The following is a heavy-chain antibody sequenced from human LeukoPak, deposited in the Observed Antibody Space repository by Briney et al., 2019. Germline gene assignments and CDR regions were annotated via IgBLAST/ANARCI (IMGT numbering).Heavy chain of an antibody. J-gene: IGHJ4*02. CDR1: GFTFSTYG. D-gene: IGHD3-22*01. CDR2: IRYVGINK. Sequence: GGSLRLSCAASGFTFSTYGMHWVRQAPGKGLEWVSFIRYVGINKYYADSVKGRFTISRDNSKNTLYLQMNSLRPEDTALYYCARGDYYDSSGYSGDFDYWGQGALVTASS. CDR3: ARGDYYDSSGYSGDFDY. V-gene: IGHV3-30*02.